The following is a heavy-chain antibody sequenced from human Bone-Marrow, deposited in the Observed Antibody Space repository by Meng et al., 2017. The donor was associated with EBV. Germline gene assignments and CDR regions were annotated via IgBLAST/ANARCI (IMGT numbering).Heavy chain of an antibody. V-gene: IGHV1-8*01. CDR1: GYTFTNYD. Sequence: QVQLVQSGAEVEKPGASVKVSCKASGYTFTNYDINWVRQATGQGLEWVGWMNPNSGNTGYAQKFQGRVTMTRNTSISTAYMELSSLRSEDTAVYYCARGLTCGYNCPYYFDFWGQGTLVTVSS. J-gene: IGHJ4*02. CDR3: ARGLTCGYNCPYYFDF. D-gene: IGHD5-24*01. CDR2: MNPNSGNT.